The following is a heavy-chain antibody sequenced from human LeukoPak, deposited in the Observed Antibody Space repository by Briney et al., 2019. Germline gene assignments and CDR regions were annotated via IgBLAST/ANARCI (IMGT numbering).Heavy chain of an antibody. J-gene: IGHJ5*02. CDR2: ISGSDGST. CDR1: GFTFSNAW. Sequence: GGSLRLSCAASGFTFSNAWMSWVRQAPGKGLEWVSTISGSDGSTYYADSVKGRFTIFRDDSKNTLYLQMNSLRAEDTALYYCAKEFRSYYGSGSYYNAPWFDPWGQGTLVTVSS. CDR3: AKEFRSYYGSGSYYNAPWFDP. V-gene: IGHV3-23*01. D-gene: IGHD3-10*01.